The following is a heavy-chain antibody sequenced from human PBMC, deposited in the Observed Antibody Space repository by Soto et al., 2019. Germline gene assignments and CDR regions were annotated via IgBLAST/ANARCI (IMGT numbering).Heavy chain of an antibody. J-gene: IGHJ4*02. CDR1: GFTFNTHG. CDR2: IWYDGSQR. CDR3: ARIDDYGDYVTDY. D-gene: IGHD4-17*01. Sequence: VELVESGGGVVQPGGSLRLSCAASGFTFNTHGMHWVSQAPGKGLEWVAVIWYDGSQRYYADFVRGRFTISRDNSQNTLYLQMTSLRAEDTAVYYCARIDDYGDYVTDYWGQGALVTVSS. V-gene: IGHV3-33*01.